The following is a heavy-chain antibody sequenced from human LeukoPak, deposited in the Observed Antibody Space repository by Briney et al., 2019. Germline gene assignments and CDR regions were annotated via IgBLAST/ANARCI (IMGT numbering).Heavy chain of an antibody. CDR1: GGSISSSSYY. CDR3: ARQGRRMGYDFWSGDRHFDY. CDR2: IYYTGST. V-gene: IGHV4-39*01. D-gene: IGHD3-3*01. J-gene: IGHJ4*02. Sequence: PSETLSLTCTVSGGSISSSSYYWGWVRQPPGKGLEWIGSIYYTGSTYYKPSLKSRVTISVDTSKNQFSLTVSSVTAADTAVYYCARQGRRMGYDFWSGDRHFDYWGQGTLVTVSS.